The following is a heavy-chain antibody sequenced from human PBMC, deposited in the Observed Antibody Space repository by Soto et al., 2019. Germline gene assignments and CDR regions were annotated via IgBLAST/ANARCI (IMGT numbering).Heavy chain of an antibody. J-gene: IGHJ4*02. D-gene: IGHD6-19*01. CDR2: INPASGGT. CDR3: SRASAVAGGSSNSLPNDY. V-gene: IGHV1-2*02. Sequence: QVQLVQSGAEVKKPGASVKVSCKVSGYTFTDYYMHWVRQAPGQGLEWMGWINPASGGTSYAQNFQGRVTMTRDTSISTAYMELNRLSSDDTAVYYCSRASAVAGGSSNSLPNDYWGQGTLVTVSS. CDR1: GYTFTDYY.